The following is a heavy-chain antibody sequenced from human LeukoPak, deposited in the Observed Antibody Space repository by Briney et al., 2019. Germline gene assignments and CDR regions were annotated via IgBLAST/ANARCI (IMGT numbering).Heavy chain of an antibody. D-gene: IGHD5-12*01. CDR3: ARGRGSTSRY. J-gene: IGHJ4*02. CDR2: ISTYNGNT. CDR1: GYTFTSYG. V-gene: IGHV1-18*01. Sequence: ASVKVSCKASGYTFTSYGITWVRQAPGQGLEWMGWISTYNGNTNYAQNLQGRVTMTTDTSTSTAYMDLRSLGSDDTAVYYCARGRGSTSRYWGQGTLVTVSS.